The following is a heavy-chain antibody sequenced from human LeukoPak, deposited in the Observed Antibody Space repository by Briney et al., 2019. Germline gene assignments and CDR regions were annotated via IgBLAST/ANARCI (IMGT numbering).Heavy chain of an antibody. J-gene: IGHJ5*02. CDR2: INHSGST. CDR3: AREGSSSWHLTGFAP. CDR1: GGSFSGYY. V-gene: IGHV4-34*01. Sequence: SETLSLTCAVYGGSFSGYYWSWIRQPPGKGLEWIGEINHSGSTNYNPSLKSRVTISVDTSKNQFSLKLSSVTAADTAVYYCAREGSSSWHLTGFAPWGQGTLVTVSS. D-gene: IGHD6-13*01.